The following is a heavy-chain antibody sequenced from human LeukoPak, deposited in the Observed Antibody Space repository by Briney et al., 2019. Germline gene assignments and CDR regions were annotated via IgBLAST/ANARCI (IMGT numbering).Heavy chain of an antibody. CDR3: ARVDYGDYVVPSGYFDY. D-gene: IGHD4-17*01. CDR1: GYSISSDYY. Sequence: PSETLSLTCTVSGYSISSDYYWGWIRQPPGKGLEWIGSIYHSGSTYYNPSLKGRVTISVDTSKNQFSLKLSSVTAADTAVYYCARVDYGDYVVPSGYFDYWGQGTLVTVSS. CDR2: IYHSGST. J-gene: IGHJ4*02. V-gene: IGHV4-38-2*02.